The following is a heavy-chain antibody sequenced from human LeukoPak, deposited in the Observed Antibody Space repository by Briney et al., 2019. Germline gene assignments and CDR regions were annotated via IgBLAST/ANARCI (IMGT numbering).Heavy chain of an antibody. CDR2: IDPGDSDT. Sequence: GESLQISCQGSGYSFTSYWIGWVRQMPGKGLEWMGIIDPGDSDTRYSPSFQGQVTISADKSISTAYLQWSSLKASDTAMYYCARGLRYFDWSLGFDPWGQGTLVTVSS. CDR1: GYSFTSYW. V-gene: IGHV5-51*01. D-gene: IGHD3-9*01. CDR3: ARGLRYFDWSLGFDP. J-gene: IGHJ5*02.